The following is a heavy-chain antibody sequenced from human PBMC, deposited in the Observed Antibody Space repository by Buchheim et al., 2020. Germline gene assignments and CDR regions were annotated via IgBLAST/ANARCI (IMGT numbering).Heavy chain of an antibody. V-gene: IGHV3-11*01. CDR2: ISRSGSTT. J-gene: IGHJ2*01. Sequence: QVQLVESGGGLVKPGGSLRLSCAASGFTSSDSFITWIRQAPGKGLELVSYISRSGSTTYYADSVKGRFTISRDNAKHSLYLQMGSLRAEDTALYYCARLGPSYWYFDLWGRGTL. CDR1: GFTSSDSF. CDR3: ARLGPSYWYFDL.